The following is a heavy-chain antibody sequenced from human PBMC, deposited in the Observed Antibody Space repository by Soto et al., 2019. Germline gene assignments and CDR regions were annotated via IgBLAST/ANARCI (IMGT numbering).Heavy chain of an antibody. V-gene: IGHV1-46*01. CDR1: GYTFTSYY. D-gene: IGHD2-21*01. CDR3: AIGVAIWHY. CDR2: INPSGGST. J-gene: IGHJ4*02. Sequence: ASVKVSCKASGYTFTSYYMHWVRQAPGQGHEWMGIINPSGGSTSYAQKFQGRVTMTRDTSTSSVYMELCILLFEDTAVYYCAIGVAIWHYWGQGTLVTVSS.